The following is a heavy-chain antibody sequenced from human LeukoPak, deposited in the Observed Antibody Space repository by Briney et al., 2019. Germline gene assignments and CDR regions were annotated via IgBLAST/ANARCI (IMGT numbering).Heavy chain of an antibody. J-gene: IGHJ4*02. V-gene: IGHV3-30*18. CDR1: RFTFSSYG. CDR2: ISYDGSSK. CDR3: AKAQESLGSGSFFDY. D-gene: IGHD3-10*01. Sequence: GGSLRLSCAASRFTFSSYGMHWVRQAPGKGLEWVAVISYDGSSKYYADSVKGRFTISRDNSKSTLWLQMNSLRAEDTAVYFCAKAQESLGSGSFFDYWGQGTLVTVSS.